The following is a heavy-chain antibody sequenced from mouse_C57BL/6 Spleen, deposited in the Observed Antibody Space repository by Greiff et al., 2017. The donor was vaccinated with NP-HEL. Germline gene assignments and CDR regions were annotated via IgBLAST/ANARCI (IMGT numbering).Heavy chain of an antibody. V-gene: IGHV1-82*01. CDR2: IYPGDGDT. Sequence: QVQLQQSGPELVKPGASVKISCKASGYAFSSSWMNWVKQRPGKGLEWIGRIYPGDGDTNYNGKFKGKATLTADKSSSTAYMQLSSLTSEDAAVYFCARRSSGQYYFDYWGQGTTLTVSA. CDR3: ARRSSGQYYFDY. CDR1: GYAFSSSW. J-gene: IGHJ2*01. D-gene: IGHD3-2*02.